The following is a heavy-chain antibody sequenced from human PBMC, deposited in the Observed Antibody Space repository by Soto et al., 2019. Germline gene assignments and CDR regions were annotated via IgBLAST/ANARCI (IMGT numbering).Heavy chain of an antibody. Sequence: QVQLQESGPGLVKPSETLSLTCTVSGGSVSSGSYYWSWIRQPPGKGLEWIGYIYYSGSTNYNPFLKSRVTVSVDTFKNQFYLKLSSVTAADTAVYYCARDQYYDSSGYFDYWGQGTLVTVSS. CDR1: GGSVSSGSYY. CDR2: IYYSGST. V-gene: IGHV4-61*01. J-gene: IGHJ4*02. D-gene: IGHD3-22*01. CDR3: ARDQYYDSSGYFDY.